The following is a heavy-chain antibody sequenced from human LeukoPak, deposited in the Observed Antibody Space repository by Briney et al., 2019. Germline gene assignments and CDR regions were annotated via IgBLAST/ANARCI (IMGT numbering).Heavy chain of an antibody. CDR1: GFTFSGYW. V-gene: IGHV3-74*01. CDR3: ARDRGAYCGGDCYLGFDY. Sequence: GGSLRLSCAASGFTFSGYWMHWVRQAPGKGLVWVSRINIEGSSTTYADSVKGRFTISRDNAKKSLYLQMTSLTAEDTAVYYCARDRGAYCGGDCYLGFDYWGRGTLVTVSS. D-gene: IGHD2-21*02. CDR2: INIEGSST. J-gene: IGHJ4*01.